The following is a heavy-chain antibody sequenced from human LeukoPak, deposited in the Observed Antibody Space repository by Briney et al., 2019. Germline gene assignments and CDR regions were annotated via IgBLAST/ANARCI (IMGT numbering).Heavy chain of an antibody. J-gene: IGHJ4*02. CDR1: GGSISSSSYY. D-gene: IGHD2-2*01. CDR2: IYYSGST. Sequence: SETLSLTCTASGGSISSSSYYWGWIRQPPGKGLEWIGSIYYSGSTYYNPSLKSRVTISVDTSKNQFSLKLSSVTAADTAVYYCAREYASDGTDFWGQGTLVTVSS. V-gene: IGHV4-39*07. CDR3: AREYASDGTDF.